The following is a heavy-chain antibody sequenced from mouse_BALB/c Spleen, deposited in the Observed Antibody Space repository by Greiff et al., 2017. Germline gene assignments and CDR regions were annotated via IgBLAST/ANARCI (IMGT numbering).Heavy chain of an antibody. J-gene: IGHJ2*01. D-gene: IGHD2-4*01. V-gene: IGHV1-18*01. CDR1: GYTFTDYN. Sequence: EVQLQQSGPELVKPGASVKIPCKASGYTFTDYNMDWVKQSHGKSLEWIGDINPNNGGTIYNQKFKGKAKLTAVTSASTAYMELSSLTNEDSAVYYCHYDYDERGYFDYWGQGTTLTVSS. CDR2: INPNNGGT. CDR3: HYDYDERGYFDY.